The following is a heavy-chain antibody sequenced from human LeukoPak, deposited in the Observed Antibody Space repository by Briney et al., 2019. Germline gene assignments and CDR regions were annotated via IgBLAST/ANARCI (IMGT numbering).Heavy chain of an antibody. Sequence: SQTLPLTCTVSGGSTTRGTSYWSWIRQPGGKGLEWIGRIYHSGSTNYNPSLKSRVTISVDTSKNQFSLKLSSVTAADTAVYYCARGDDDGDHRGLHWFDPWGRGTLVTVSS. CDR3: ARGDDDGDHRGLHWFDP. J-gene: IGHJ5*02. CDR2: IYHSGST. CDR1: GGSTTRGTSY. D-gene: IGHD4-17*01. V-gene: IGHV4-61*02.